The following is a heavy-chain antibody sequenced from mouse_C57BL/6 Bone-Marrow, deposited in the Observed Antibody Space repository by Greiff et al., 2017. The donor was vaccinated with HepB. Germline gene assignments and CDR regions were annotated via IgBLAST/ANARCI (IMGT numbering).Heavy chain of an antibody. CDR3: ARSTFLSLFDY. D-gene: IGHD2-1*01. V-gene: IGHV1-81*01. Sequence: VQLQQSGAELARPGASVKLSCKASGYTFTSYGISWVKQRTGQGLEWIGEIYPRSGNTYYNEKFKGKATLTADKSSSTAYMELLSLTSDDSAVYFGARSTFLSLFDYWGQGTTLTVSS. CDR1: GYTFTSYG. CDR2: IYPRSGNT. J-gene: IGHJ2*01.